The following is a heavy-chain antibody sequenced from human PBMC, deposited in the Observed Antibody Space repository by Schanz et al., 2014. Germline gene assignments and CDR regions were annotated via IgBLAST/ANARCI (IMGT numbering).Heavy chain of an antibody. J-gene: IGHJ6*03. D-gene: IGHD3-3*01. CDR2: IFHTGST. Sequence: QVQLQESGPGLLKPSGTLSLTCAVSGASISSNNWWTWVRQSPGKGLDWIGEIFHTGSTKYNPSLKSRVSVSVDKPKTHFSRKLNSVTAADTAVYYCATVSYDFWSGKDYYSFHMDVWGKGTTVTVSS. V-gene: IGHV4-4*02. CDR3: ATVSYDFWSGKDYYSFHMDV. CDR1: GASISSNNW.